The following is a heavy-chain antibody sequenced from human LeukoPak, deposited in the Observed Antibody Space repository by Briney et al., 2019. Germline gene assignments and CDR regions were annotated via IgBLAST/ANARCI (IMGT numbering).Heavy chain of an antibody. CDR1: GGSFSGYY. CDR3: ARGRITMIPNYFDP. D-gene: IGHD3-22*01. V-gene: IGHV4-34*01. J-gene: IGHJ5*02. CDR2: INHSGST. Sequence: KPSETLSLTCAVYGGSFSGYYWSWIRQPPGKGLEWIGEINHSGSTNYNPSLKSRVTMSVDTSKNQFSLKLSSVTAADTAVYYCARGRITMIPNYFDPWGQGTLVTVSS.